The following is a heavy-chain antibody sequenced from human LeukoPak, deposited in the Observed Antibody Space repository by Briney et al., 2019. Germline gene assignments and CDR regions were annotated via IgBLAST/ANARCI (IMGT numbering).Heavy chain of an antibody. D-gene: IGHD5-18*01. J-gene: IGHJ4*02. CDR3: ARRGGRSYGLYYFDY. CDR1: GGSFSGYY. V-gene: IGHV4-34*01. Sequence: RSETLSLTCAVYGGSFSGYYWSWIRQPPGKGLEWIGEINHSGSTNYNPSLKSRVTISVDTSKNQFSLKLSSVTAADTAVYYCARRGGRSYGLYYFDYWGQGTLVTVSS. CDR2: INHSGST.